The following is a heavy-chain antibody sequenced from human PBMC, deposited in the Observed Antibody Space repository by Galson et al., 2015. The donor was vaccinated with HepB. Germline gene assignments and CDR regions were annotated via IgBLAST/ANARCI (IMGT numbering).Heavy chain of an antibody. Sequence: SLRLSCAASGFTFSDYYMSWIRQAPGKGLEWVSYISSSSSYTNYADSVKGRFTISRDNAKNSLYLQMNSLRAEDTAVYYCARVALDGITIFGVVTDAFDIWGQGTMVTVSS. CDR2: ISSSSSYT. CDR1: GFTFSDYY. CDR3: ARVALDGITIFGVVTDAFDI. J-gene: IGHJ3*02. D-gene: IGHD3-3*01. V-gene: IGHV3-11*06.